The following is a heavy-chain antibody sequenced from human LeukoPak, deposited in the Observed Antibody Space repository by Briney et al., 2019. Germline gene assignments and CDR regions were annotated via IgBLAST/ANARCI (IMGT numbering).Heavy chain of an antibody. CDR3: ARSRVRGSGSYILDF. Sequence: ASVKVSCKASGYTFTAYYMHWVRQAPGQGLEWMGWINPKSGGTNYAQKFQGRVTMTRDTSISTAYMELSRLRSDDTAVNYCARSRVRGSGSYILDFWGQGTLVTVSS. D-gene: IGHD3-10*01. J-gene: IGHJ4*02. CDR1: GYTFTAYY. V-gene: IGHV1-2*02. CDR2: INPKSGGT.